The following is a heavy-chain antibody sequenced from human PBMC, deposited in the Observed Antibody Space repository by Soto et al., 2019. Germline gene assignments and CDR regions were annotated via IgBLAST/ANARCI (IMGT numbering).Heavy chain of an antibody. J-gene: IGHJ5*02. D-gene: IGHD3-10*01. CDR2: IFHSGST. Sequence: PSETLSLTCTVSGGSISSSNWWSWVRQPPGKGLEWIGKIFHSGSTNYNPSLKSRVSISVDKSSNQFSLKLSSVTAADTAVYYCARELLWFGDSFSYNWFDPWGQGTLVTVSS. CDR1: GGSISSSNW. CDR3: ARELLWFGDSFSYNWFDP. V-gene: IGHV4-4*02.